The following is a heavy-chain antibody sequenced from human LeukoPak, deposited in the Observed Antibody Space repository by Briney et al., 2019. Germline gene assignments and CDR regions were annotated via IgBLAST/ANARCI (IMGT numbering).Heavy chain of an antibody. CDR3: VREILYCTGGSCYRGPFDN. Sequence: SETLSLTCTVSGGSFGSGDYYWSWIRQPPGKGLEWIGYIFNRGGTSYNPSLKSRVFFSVDTSQNQFSLKLNSVTAADTAVYYCVREILYCTGGSCYRGPFDNWGQGTLVTVSS. CDR2: IFNRGGT. D-gene: IGHD2-15*01. CDR1: GGSFGSGDYY. V-gene: IGHV4-30-4*08. J-gene: IGHJ4*02.